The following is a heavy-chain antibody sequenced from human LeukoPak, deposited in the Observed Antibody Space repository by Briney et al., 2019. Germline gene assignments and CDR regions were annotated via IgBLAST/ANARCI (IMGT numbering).Heavy chain of an antibody. CDR3: ARIGTRGWDFDY. J-gene: IGHJ4*02. Sequence: SETLSLTCTVSGYTISSGYYWGWIRQPPGKGLEWIGSIYHSGSTYYNPSLKSRVTISVDTSKNQFSLKLSSVTAADTAVNYCARIGTRGWDFDYWGQGTLVTVSS. CDR2: IYHSGST. CDR1: GYTISSGYY. V-gene: IGHV4-38-2*02. D-gene: IGHD6-19*01.